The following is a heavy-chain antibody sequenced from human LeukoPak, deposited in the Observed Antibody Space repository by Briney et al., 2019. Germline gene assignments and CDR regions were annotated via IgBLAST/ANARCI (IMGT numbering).Heavy chain of an antibody. Sequence: GGSLRLSCAASGSTFSSYAMSWVRQAPGKGLEWVSVINSDGSTYYADSVKGRFTISRDNSKNTLYLQMNSLRVEDTAVYYCARAPYSSSWFDYWGQGILVTVSS. D-gene: IGHD6-13*01. V-gene: IGHV3-53*01. CDR3: ARAPYSSSWFDY. J-gene: IGHJ4*02. CDR1: GSTFSSYA. CDR2: INSDGST.